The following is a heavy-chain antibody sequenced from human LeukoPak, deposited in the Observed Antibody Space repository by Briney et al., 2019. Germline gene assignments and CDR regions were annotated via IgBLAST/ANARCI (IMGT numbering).Heavy chain of an antibody. J-gene: IGHJ4*02. Sequence: SETPSLTCTVSGGSISSGGYYWSWIRQHPGKGLEWIGYIYYSGSTYYNPSLKSRVTISVDTSKNQFSLKLSSVTAADTAVYYCASLRYFDWSSFDYWGQGTLVTVSS. CDR2: IYYSGST. V-gene: IGHV4-31*03. CDR1: GGSISSGGYY. CDR3: ASLRYFDWSSFDY. D-gene: IGHD3-9*01.